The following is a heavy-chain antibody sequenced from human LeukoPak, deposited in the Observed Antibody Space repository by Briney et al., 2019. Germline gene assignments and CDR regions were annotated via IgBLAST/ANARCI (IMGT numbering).Heavy chain of an antibody. J-gene: IGHJ4*02. V-gene: IGHV3-53*01. D-gene: IGHD5-18*01. CDR3: ARDLDSYGDY. CDR2: IYSGGST. CDR1: GFTVRSNY. Sequence: PGGSLRLSCAASGFTVRSNYMSWVRQAPGKGLEWVSVIYSGGSTNYADSVKGRFTISRDNSKNTLYLQMNSLRAEDTAVYYCARDLDSYGDYWGQETLVTVSS.